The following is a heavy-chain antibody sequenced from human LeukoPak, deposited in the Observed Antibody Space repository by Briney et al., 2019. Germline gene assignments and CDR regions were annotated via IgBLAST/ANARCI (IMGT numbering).Heavy chain of an antibody. J-gene: IGHJ4*02. CDR3: ARANWALDY. CDR1: GYTFSSYG. CDR2: ISAYNGNT. Sequence: GASVNVSCKASGYTFSSYGITWVRQAPGQGLEWMGWISAYNGNTKYAQNLQGRVTMTTDTSTTTAYMELRSLTSDDTAVYYCARANWALDYWGQGTLVTVSS. V-gene: IGHV1-18*01. D-gene: IGHD7-27*01.